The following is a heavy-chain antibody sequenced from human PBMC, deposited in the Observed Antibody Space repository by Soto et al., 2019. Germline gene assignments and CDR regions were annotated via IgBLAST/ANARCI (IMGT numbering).Heavy chain of an antibody. CDR2: ISGSGGST. CDR1: GFTFRTYA. D-gene: IGHD1-26*01. V-gene: IGHV3-23*01. CDR3: AKDGWELLRGFDP. Sequence: EVQLLESGGGLVQPGGSLRLSCAASGFTFRTYAMTWDRQAPGKGLERVSTISGSGGSTYYADSVKGRFTISRDNSKNSLYLQMNSLRAEDTAVYYCAKDGWELLRGFDPWGQGTLVTVSS. J-gene: IGHJ5*02.